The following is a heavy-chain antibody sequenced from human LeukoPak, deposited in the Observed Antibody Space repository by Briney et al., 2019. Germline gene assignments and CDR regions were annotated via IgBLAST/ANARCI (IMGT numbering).Heavy chain of an antibody. CDR2: ISSSGSTI. J-gene: IGHJ6*02. D-gene: IGHD3-9*01. CDR1: GFTFSSYE. CDR3: ARVGRRYFDWLMGYYYGMDV. V-gene: IGHV3-48*03. Sequence: GGSLRLSCAASGFTFSSYEMNWVRQAPGKGLEWVSYISSSGSTIYYADSVKGRFTISRDNAKSSLYLQMNSLRAEDTAVYYCARVGRRYFDWLMGYYYGMDVWGQGTTVTVSS.